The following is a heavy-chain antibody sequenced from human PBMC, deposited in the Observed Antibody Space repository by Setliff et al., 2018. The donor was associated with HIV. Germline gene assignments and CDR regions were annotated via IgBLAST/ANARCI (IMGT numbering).Heavy chain of an antibody. Sequence: SETLSLTCTVSGGSISGSVWSWIRQPPGKGLEFAGYIYYMGRTTYNPSLKSRLTISVDKSKSQFSLKVRSVTAADTAVYYCARMDSSTWPDYYFYGMDVWGQGTTVTVSS. D-gene: IGHD2-2*01. CDR2: IYYMGRT. V-gene: IGHV4-59*01. J-gene: IGHJ6*02. CDR1: GGSISGSV. CDR3: ARMDSSTWPDYYFYGMDV.